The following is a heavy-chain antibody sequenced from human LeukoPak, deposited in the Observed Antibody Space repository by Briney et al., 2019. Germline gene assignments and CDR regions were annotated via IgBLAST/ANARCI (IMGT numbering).Heavy chain of an antibody. V-gene: IGHV3-33*01. Sequence: GGSLRLSCAASGFTFSSYGMHWVRQAPGKGLEWVAVIWYDGSNKYYADSVKGQFTISRDNSKNTLYLQMNSLRAEDTAVYYCARDISFRDYGDYLDYWGQGTLVTVSS. J-gene: IGHJ4*02. CDR3: ARDISFRDYGDYLDY. CDR2: IWYDGSNK. D-gene: IGHD4-17*01. CDR1: GFTFSSYG.